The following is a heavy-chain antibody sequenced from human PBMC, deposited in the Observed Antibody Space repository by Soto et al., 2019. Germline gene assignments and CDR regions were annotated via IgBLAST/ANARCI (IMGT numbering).Heavy chain of an antibody. CDR1: GFTFSDYY. Sequence: GGSLRLSCAASGFTFSDYYMSWIRQAPGKGLEWVSYISSSGSTIYYADSVKGRFTISRDNAKNSLYLQMNSLRAEDTAVYYCARYPYYYGSGSQTLGGDDAFDIWGQGTMVTVSS. CDR2: ISSSGSTI. V-gene: IGHV3-11*01. CDR3: ARYPYYYGSGSQTLGGDDAFDI. J-gene: IGHJ3*02. D-gene: IGHD3-10*01.